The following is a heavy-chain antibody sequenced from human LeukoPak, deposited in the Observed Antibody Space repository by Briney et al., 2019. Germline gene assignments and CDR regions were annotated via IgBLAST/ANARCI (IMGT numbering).Heavy chain of an antibody. J-gene: IGHJ4*02. D-gene: IGHD2-2*01. CDR3: ARSGHCNGAGCYGEGIDY. CDR2: ISGYNGNT. CDR1: GYTFTGNG. V-gene: IGHV1-18*01. Sequence: GTSVKVSCKSSGYTFTGNGITWVRQAPGQGLEWMGWISGYNGNTVYAQMFHGRVTMTTDTSTSTAYMEVTNLRSDDTAIYYCARSGHCNGAGCYGEGIDYWGQGTLVTVSS.